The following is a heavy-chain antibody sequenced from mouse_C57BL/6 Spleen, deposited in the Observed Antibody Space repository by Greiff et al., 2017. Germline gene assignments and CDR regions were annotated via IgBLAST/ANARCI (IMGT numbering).Heavy chain of an antibody. D-gene: IGHD1-1*01. Sequence: VQLKQSGPELVKPGASVKISCKASGYTFTDYYMNWVKQSHGKSLEWIGDINPNNGGTSYNQKFKGKATLTVDKSSSTAYMELRSLTSEDSAVYYCARGVGDAMDYWGQGTSVTVSS. V-gene: IGHV1-26*01. CDR3: ARGVGDAMDY. CDR2: INPNNGGT. J-gene: IGHJ4*01. CDR1: GYTFTDYY.